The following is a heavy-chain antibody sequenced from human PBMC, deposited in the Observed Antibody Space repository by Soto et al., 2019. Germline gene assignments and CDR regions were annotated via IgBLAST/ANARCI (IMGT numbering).Heavy chain of an antibody. D-gene: IGHD3-9*01. J-gene: IGHJ4*02. CDR2: IYYSGST. Sequence: SETLSLTCTVSGGSISSYYWSWIRQPPGKGLEWIGYIYYSGSTNYNPSLKSRVTISVDTSKNQFSLKLSSVTAADTAVYYCARDGDILTGSRGGFDYWGQGTLVTVSS. V-gene: IGHV4-59*01. CDR3: ARDGDILTGSRGGFDY. CDR1: GGSISSYY.